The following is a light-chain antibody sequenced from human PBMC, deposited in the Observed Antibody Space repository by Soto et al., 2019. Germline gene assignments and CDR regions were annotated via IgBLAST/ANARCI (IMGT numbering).Light chain of an antibody. CDR2: DVT. V-gene: IGLV2-14*03. J-gene: IGLJ1*01. Sequence: QSALTQPASVSGSPGQSITISCTGTSSDVGGFNYVSWYQQHPGKAPKLMIYDVTNRPSGVSYRFSGSKSSNTASLTISGLQAEDEADYYCNSYTSSSTDVFGTGTKLTVL. CDR1: SSDVGGFNY. CDR3: NSYTSSSTDV.